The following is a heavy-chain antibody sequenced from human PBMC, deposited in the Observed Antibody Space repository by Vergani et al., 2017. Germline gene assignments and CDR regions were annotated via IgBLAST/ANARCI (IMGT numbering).Heavy chain of an antibody. D-gene: IGHD4-17*01. Sequence: QVQLQQWGAGLLKPSETLSLTCAVYGGSFSDYYWSWIRQPPGKGLEWIGEINDSGSTNYNPSLKSRVTISVDTSKNQFTLKLSSVTAADTAVYYCASQLTTVTGAAFDIWGQGTMVTVSS. V-gene: IGHV4-34*01. J-gene: IGHJ3*02. CDR1: GGSFSDYY. CDR3: ASQLTTVTGAAFDI. CDR2: INDSGST.